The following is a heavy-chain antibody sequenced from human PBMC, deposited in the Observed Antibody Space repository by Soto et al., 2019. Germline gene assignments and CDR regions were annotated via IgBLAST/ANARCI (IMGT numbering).Heavy chain of an antibody. V-gene: IGHV3-73*01. CDR2: IRSKANSYAT. CDR1: GFTFSGSA. D-gene: IGHD3-22*01. Sequence: PGGSLRLSCAASGFTFSGSAMHWVRQASGKGLEWVGRIRSKANSYATAYAASVKGRFTISRDDSKNTAYLQMNSLKTEDTAVYYCTLPGVVITTSHRAEYFQHWGQGTLVTVSS. CDR3: TLPGVVITTSHRAEYFQH. J-gene: IGHJ1*01.